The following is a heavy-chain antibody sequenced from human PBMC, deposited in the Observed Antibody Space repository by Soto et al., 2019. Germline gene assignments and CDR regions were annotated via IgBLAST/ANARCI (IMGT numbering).Heavy chain of an antibody. D-gene: IGHD6-13*01. CDR2: IYHSGST. J-gene: IGHJ6*02. CDR1: GYSISSGYY. V-gene: IGHV4-38-2*01. Sequence: PSETLSLTCAVSGYSISSGYYWGWIRQPPGKGLEWIGSIYHSGSTYYNPSLKSRVTVSLDTSKNQFSLKLSSVTAADTAVYYCARKSRYSRDYYGMDVWGQGTTVTVSS. CDR3: ARKSRYSRDYYGMDV.